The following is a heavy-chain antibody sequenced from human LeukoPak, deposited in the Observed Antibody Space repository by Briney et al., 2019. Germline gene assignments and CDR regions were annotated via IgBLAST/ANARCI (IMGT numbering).Heavy chain of an antibody. CDR3: AKRVPYTSSSVYFDY. J-gene: IGHJ4*02. V-gene: IGHV3-23*01. Sequence: GGSLRLSCAASGFTFSSYGMSWVRQAPGKGLEWVSSISDDGRSTYYADSVKGRFTISKDNSKNTMYLQMNNLRAEDTAIYYCAKRVPYTSSSVYFDYWGQGTLVPVSS. D-gene: IGHD6-6*01. CDR2: ISDDGRST. CDR1: GFTFSSYG.